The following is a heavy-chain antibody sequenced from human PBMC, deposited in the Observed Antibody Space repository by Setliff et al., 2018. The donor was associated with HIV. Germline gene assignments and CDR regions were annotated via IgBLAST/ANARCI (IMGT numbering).Heavy chain of an antibody. CDR1: GFTFDDYG. V-gene: IGHV3-20*04. Sequence: GESPKISCAASGFTFDDYGMSWVRQAPGKGLEWVSGIDWNGGSRGYADSVKGRFTISRDNAKNSLYLQMNSLRAEDTALYYCARVPYYYVSSGYYWDYWGQGTLVTVSS. J-gene: IGHJ4*02. CDR2: IDWNGGSR. D-gene: IGHD3-22*01. CDR3: ARVPYYYVSSGYYWDY.